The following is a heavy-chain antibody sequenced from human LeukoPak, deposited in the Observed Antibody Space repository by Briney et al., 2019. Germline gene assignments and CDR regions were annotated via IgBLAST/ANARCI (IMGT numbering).Heavy chain of an antibody. V-gene: IGHV4-30-4*01. Sequence: SETLSLTCTVSGGSISSGDYYWSWIRQPPGKGLEWIGYIYYSGSTYYNPSLKSRLTISGDTSKNQFSLRLSSVTAADTAVYYCARGTWSSSIDYWGQGTLVTVAS. CDR3: ARGTWSSSIDY. CDR1: GGSISSGDYY. CDR2: IYYSGST. D-gene: IGHD6-6*01. J-gene: IGHJ4*02.